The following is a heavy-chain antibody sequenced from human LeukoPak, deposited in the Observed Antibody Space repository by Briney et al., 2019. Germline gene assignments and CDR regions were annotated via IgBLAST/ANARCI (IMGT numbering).Heavy chain of an antibody. CDR3: ARELPFGGYFDY. Sequence: GGSVRLSCAASGFSFSTTWMTWVRQTPGKGLELVANINIDGSQRYHADSVEGRFTISRDNSKNTLYLQMNSLRAEDTAVYYCARELPFGGYFDYWGQGTLVTVSS. D-gene: IGHD3-10*01. CDR2: INIDGSQR. CDR1: GFSFSTTW. V-gene: IGHV3-7*01. J-gene: IGHJ4*02.